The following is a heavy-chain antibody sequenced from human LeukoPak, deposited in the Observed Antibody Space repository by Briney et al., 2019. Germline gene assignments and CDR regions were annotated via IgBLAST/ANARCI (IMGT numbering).Heavy chain of an antibody. CDR2: IYTSGST. CDR3: ARVQQSQIDYYFDY. D-gene: IGHD3-9*01. J-gene: IGHJ4*02. V-gene: IGHV4-4*07. CDR1: GGSISTYY. Sequence: PSETLSLTCTVSGGSISTYYWSWIRQPAGKGLEWIGRIYTSGSTNYNPSLKSRVTMSVDTSKNQFPLKLNSVTAADTAVYYCARVQQSQIDYYFDYWGQGTLVTVSS.